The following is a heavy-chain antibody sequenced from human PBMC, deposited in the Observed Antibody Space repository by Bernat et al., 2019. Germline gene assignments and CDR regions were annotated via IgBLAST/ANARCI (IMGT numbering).Heavy chain of an antibody. CDR3: AREGSFDDFDY. J-gene: IGHJ4*02. V-gene: IGHV3-48*03. D-gene: IGHD2-15*01. CDR2: ISSSGSTM. Sequence: EVQLVEAGGGLVQPGGSLRLSCAASGFSFSSYELNWVRQAPGKGLEWISYISSSGSTMYYADSVKGRFTISRDNAKNPLYMQMNDLRAEDTAVYYCAREGSFDDFDYWGQGTLVTVSS. CDR1: GFSFSSYE.